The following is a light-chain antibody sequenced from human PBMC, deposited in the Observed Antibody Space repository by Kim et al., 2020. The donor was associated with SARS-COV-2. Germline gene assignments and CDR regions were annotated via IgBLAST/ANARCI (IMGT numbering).Light chain of an antibody. V-gene: IGKV3-20*01. Sequence: EIVLTQSPGTLSLSPGESATLSCRASQSVSNNYLAWYQQKVGQAPRLLIYGASSRAAGIPDRFSGSGSGTDFSLTIRRLEPEDFAVYYCQKYGHSPPWFTFGPGTKVDIK. CDR2: GAS. CDR1: QSVSNNY. CDR3: QKYGHSPPWFT. J-gene: IGKJ3*01.